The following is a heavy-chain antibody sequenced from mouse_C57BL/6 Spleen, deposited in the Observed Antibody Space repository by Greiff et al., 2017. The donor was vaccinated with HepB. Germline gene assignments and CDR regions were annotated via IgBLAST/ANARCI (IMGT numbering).Heavy chain of an antibody. CDR1: GYTFTDYY. D-gene: IGHD2-12*01. J-gene: IGHJ1*03. CDR2: INPNNGGT. V-gene: IGHV1-26*01. CDR3: ARQLPHWYFDV. Sequence: VQLKQSGPELVKPGASVKISCKASGYTFTDYYMNWVKQSHGKSLEWIGDINPNNGGTSYNQKFKGKATLTVDKSSSTAYMELRSLTSEDSAVYYCARQLPHWYFDVWGTGTTVTVSS.